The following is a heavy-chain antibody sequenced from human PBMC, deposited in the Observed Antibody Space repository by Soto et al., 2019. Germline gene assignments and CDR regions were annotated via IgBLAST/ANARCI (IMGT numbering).Heavy chain of an antibody. CDR1: GFSVGSNY. J-gene: IGHJ5*02. D-gene: IGHD1-26*01. Sequence: GGSLRLSCAISGFSVGSNYLSWVRQAPGKGLEWVSVHYSGGSTYYADSVQGRFTISRDKSNNTLYLQMRRVRAEDTAVYFCARHRHPRGTVGATSPLDPWGQGTQVTVSS. CDR2: HYSGGST. CDR3: ARHRHPRGTVGATSPLDP. V-gene: IGHV3-53*01.